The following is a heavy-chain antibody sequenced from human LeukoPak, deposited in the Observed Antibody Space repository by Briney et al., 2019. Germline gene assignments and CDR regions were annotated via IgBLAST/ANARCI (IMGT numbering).Heavy chain of an antibody. CDR3: ARRGGRGFVDY. D-gene: IGHD2-15*01. CDR2: ISAYNSNT. Sequence: ASVKVSCKASGYTFTSYGITWVRQAPAQGPEWMGWISAYNSNTNYAQKLQGRVTMTTDTSTSTAHMELRSLRSDDTAVYYCARRGGRGFVDYWGQGTLVTVSS. CDR1: GYTFTSYG. V-gene: IGHV1-18*01. J-gene: IGHJ4*02.